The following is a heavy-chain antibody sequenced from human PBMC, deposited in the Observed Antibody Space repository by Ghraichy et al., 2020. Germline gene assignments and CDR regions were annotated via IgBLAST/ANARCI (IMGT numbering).Heavy chain of an antibody. J-gene: IGHJ5*02. Sequence: ESLNISCAVYGGSFSGYFWSWLRQSPGKGLEWIGEINPSGRTNYNPSLKSRVTISVDTSKNQFSLKETSVTAADTAVNYCARMMEDWFDPWGQGTLVTVAS. CDR3: ARMMEDWFDP. CDR2: INPSGRT. CDR1: GGSFSGYF. D-gene: IGHD3-16*01. V-gene: IGHV4-34*01.